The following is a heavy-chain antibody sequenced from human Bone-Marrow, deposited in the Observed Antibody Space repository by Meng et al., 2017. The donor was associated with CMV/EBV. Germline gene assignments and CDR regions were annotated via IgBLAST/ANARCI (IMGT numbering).Heavy chain of an antibody. CDR1: GGTFSSYA. Sequence: SVKVSCKASGGTFSSYAISWVRQAPGQGLEWMGGIIPILGIANYAQKFQGRVTITTDESTSTAYMELSSLRSEDTAVYYCARGETIFGHSFDYWGQGTLVTVSS. D-gene: IGHD3-3*01. CDR2: IIPILGIA. CDR3: ARGETIFGHSFDY. J-gene: IGHJ4*02. V-gene: IGHV1-69*10.